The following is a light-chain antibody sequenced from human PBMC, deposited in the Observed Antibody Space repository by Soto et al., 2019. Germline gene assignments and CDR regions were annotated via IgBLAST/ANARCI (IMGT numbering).Light chain of an antibody. J-gene: IGKJ5*01. CDR3: QHRSIWPVS. Sequence: EIVLTQSPVTLSLSPGERATLSCRASQSVRSYLAWYQQKPGQAPRLLISGASNRATGIPARFSGSGSGTDFTLIISSLEPEDFAIYYCQHRSIWPVSFGQGTRLEIK. CDR2: GAS. V-gene: IGKV3-11*01. CDR1: QSVRSY.